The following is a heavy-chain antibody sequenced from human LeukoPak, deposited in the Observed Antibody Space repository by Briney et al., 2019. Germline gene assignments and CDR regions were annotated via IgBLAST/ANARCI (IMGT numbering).Heavy chain of an antibody. CDR3: VNQISGWVY. Sequence: GGSLRLSCSGSGFXFSTRPIHWVRQAPGKGLEYVSGSSANGGSTYYADSAKGRFIISRDNSKNTVYLQMSSLRPEDTAMYYCVNQISGWVYWGQGTLVTVSS. CDR2: SSANGGST. J-gene: IGHJ4*02. V-gene: IGHV3-64D*06. CDR1: GFXFSTRP. D-gene: IGHD6-19*01.